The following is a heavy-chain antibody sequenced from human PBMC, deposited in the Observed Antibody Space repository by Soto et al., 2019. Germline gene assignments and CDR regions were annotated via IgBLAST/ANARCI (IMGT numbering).Heavy chain of an antibody. D-gene: IGHD1-20*01. V-gene: IGHV3-72*01. CDR3: TREDFSNCNDVPNFGS. Sequence: PGGSLRLSCAASGFIFSDHYMDWVRQAPGKGLEWVGRSANKADSYTTEYGASVKGRFTISRDGSKNSLYLQMNSLKTEDTAVYYCTREDFSNCNDVPNFGSWGPGTLVTVSS. CDR2: SANKADSYTT. J-gene: IGHJ4*02. CDR1: GFIFSDHY.